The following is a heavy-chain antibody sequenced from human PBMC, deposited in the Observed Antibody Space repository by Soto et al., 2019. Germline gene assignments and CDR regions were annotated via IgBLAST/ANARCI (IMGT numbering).Heavy chain of an antibody. CDR2: ISYTGDT. CDR3: ARIVVGATVDL. V-gene: IGHV4-61*01. D-gene: IGHD1-26*01. Sequence: TLSLTCSVSGDSVSSDRYFWTWIRQPPGKGLEWIAYISYTGDTNYNPSLKSRVTISVDTSRNQFSLTLTSATAADTAVYFCARIVVGATVDLWGQGSLVTVSS. CDR1: GDSVSSDRYF. J-gene: IGHJ5*02.